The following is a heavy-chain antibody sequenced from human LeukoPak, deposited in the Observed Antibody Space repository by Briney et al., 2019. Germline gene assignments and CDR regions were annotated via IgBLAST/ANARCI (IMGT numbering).Heavy chain of an antibody. V-gene: IGHV1-8*02. CDR2: MNPNSGNT. Sequence: ASVKVSCKASGYTFTSYYMHWVRQAPGQGLEWMGWMNPNSGNTGYAQKFQGRVTMTRNTSISTAYMELSSLRSEDTAVYYCARAARAVQYQLLCYYFDYWGQGTLVTVSS. CDR3: ARAARAVQYQLLCYYFDY. CDR1: GYTFTSYY. J-gene: IGHJ4*02. D-gene: IGHD2-2*01.